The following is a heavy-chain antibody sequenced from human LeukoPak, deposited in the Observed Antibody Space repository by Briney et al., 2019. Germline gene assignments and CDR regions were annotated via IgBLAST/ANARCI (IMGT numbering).Heavy chain of an antibody. D-gene: IGHD2/OR15-2a*01. CDR1: GDSISSYY. V-gene: IGHV4-59*01. J-gene: IGHJ4*02. Sequence: PSETLSLTCTVSGDSISSYYWSWIRQPPGKGLEWIGYISYSGSTNYNPSLKSRVTISLDTPKNQFSLKLSSVTAADTAMYYCARDIIAGGRFDYGGQGTLVTVSS. CDR3: ARDIIAGGRFDY. CDR2: ISYSGST.